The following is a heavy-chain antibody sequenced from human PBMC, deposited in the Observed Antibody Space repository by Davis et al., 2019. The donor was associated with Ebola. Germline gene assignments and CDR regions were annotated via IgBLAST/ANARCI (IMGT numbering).Heavy chain of an antibody. V-gene: IGHV4-39*07. CDR2: IYYSGST. Sequence: MPSETLSLTCTVSGGSISSSSYYWGWIRQPPGKWLEWIGSIYYSGSTYYNPSLKSRVTISVDTAKNQFSLKLSSVTAADTAVYYCARVYYSSSNWFDPWGQGTLVTVSS. CDR1: GGSISSSSYY. J-gene: IGHJ5*02. D-gene: IGHD6-6*01. CDR3: ARVYYSSSNWFDP.